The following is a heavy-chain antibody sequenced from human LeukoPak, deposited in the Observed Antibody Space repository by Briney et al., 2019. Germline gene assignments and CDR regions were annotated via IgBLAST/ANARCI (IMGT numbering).Heavy chain of an antibody. D-gene: IGHD6-19*01. J-gene: IGHJ6*02. Sequence: PGGSLRLSCAASGFTFSSYAMSWVRQAPGKGLEWVSAISGSGGSTYYADSVKGRFTISRDNSKNTLYLQMNSLRAEDTAVYYCAKDLRYDSSGWPRNYYYYGMDVWGQGTTVTVSS. V-gene: IGHV3-23*01. CDR2: ISGSGGST. CDR1: GFTFSSYA. CDR3: AKDLRYDSSGWPRNYYYYGMDV.